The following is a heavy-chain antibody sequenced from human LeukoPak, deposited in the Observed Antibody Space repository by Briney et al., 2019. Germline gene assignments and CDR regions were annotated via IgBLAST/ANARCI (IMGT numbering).Heavy chain of an antibody. CDR1: GYTLTELS. J-gene: IGHJ4*02. CDR3: ARDIVGAPLDY. CDR2: INPNSGGT. Sequence: AASVKVSCKVSGYTLTELSMHWVRQAPGQGLEWMGRINPNSGGTNYAQKFQGRVTMTRDTSISTAYMELSRLRSDDTAVYYCARDIVGAPLDYWGQGTLVTVSS. D-gene: IGHD1-26*01. V-gene: IGHV1-2*06.